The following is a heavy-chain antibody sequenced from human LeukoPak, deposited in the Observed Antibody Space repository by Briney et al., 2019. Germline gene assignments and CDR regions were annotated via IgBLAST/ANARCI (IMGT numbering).Heavy chain of an antibody. Sequence: ASVKVSCKASGGTLRRHTITWVRQAPGQGLEWMGRIIPMMGIANYAQKFQGRVTITADTSTDTAYMDLISLRSEDTAVYYCASRSHKTIVGADTREVGDYWGPGTLVTVSS. CDR2: IIPMMGIA. J-gene: IGHJ4*02. CDR3: ASRSHKTIVGADTREVGDY. D-gene: IGHD6-19*01. V-gene: IGHV1-69*02. CDR1: GGTLRRHT.